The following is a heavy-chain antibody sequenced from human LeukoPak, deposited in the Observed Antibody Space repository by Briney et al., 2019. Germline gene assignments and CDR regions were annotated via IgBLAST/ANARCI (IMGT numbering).Heavy chain of an antibody. J-gene: IGHJ5*02. V-gene: IGHV4-39*07. CDR1: GASISSSAYY. Sequence: PSETLSLTCIISGASISSSAYYWGWIRQPPGKGLEWIGSIYYSGSTYYNPSLKSRVTISVDTSKNQFSLKLSSVTAADTAVYYCARPMVRGSGINWFDPWGQGTLVTVSS. CDR2: IYYSGST. D-gene: IGHD3-10*01. CDR3: ARPMVRGSGINWFDP.